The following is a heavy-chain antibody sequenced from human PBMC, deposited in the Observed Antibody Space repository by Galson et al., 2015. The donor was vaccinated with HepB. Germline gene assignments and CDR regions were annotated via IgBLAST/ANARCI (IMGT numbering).Heavy chain of an antibody. D-gene: IGHD2-2*01. J-gene: IGHJ4*02. V-gene: IGHV5-51*01. CDR3: ARSEVVVPAATHFDS. CDR2: IYPDDSDT. Sequence: SGAEVKKPGESLKISCKGSRYSFTTYWIGWVRQIPGKGLEWMGIIYPDDSDTRYSPSFQGQVTISADKSITTAYLQWSSLKASDTAMYYCARSEVVVPAATHFDSWGQGTLVTVSS. CDR1: RYSFTTYW.